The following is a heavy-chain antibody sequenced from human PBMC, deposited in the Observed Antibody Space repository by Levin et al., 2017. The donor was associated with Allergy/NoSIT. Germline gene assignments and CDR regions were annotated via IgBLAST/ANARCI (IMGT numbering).Heavy chain of an antibody. V-gene: IGHV4-30-2*01. CDR1: GGSISSGGYS. D-gene: IGHD5-18*01. Sequence: SQTLSLTCAVSGGSISSGGYSWRWIRQPPGQGLEWIGNIYLSGSTNDNPSLKSRVTMSVDRSKNQFSLKLSYVTAADTAVYYCARVAGYSYGYYFDYWGPGTLVTVSS. CDR3: ARVAGYSYGYYFDY. CDR2: IYLSGST. J-gene: IGHJ4*02.